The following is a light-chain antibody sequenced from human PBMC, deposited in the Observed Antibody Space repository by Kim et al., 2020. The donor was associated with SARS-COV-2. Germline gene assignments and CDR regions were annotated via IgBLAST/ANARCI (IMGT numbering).Light chain of an antibody. J-gene: IGLJ2*01. V-gene: IGLV3-19*01. CDR3: NSRDSSGNPV. CDR1: SLRSYY. Sequence: SSELTQDPAVSVALGQTVRITCQGDSLRSYYASWYQQKPGQAPVLVIYGKNNRPSGIPDRFSGSSSGNTASLTLTGAQAEDEADYYCNSRDSSGNPVFGGGTQLTVL. CDR2: GKN.